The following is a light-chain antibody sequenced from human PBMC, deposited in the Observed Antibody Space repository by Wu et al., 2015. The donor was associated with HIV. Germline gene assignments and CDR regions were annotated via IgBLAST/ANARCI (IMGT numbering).Light chain of an antibody. CDR1: QSVTNNY. V-gene: IGKV3-20*01. Sequence: EIVLTQSPATLSLSPGERATLSCRASQSVTNNYLAWYQQKPGQAPRVLIYGASSRATGIPDRFSGGGSGTDFSLTISRLEPEDFAVYYCQQYVTSITFGQGTRLEIK. CDR3: QQYVTSIT. CDR2: GAS. J-gene: IGKJ5*01.